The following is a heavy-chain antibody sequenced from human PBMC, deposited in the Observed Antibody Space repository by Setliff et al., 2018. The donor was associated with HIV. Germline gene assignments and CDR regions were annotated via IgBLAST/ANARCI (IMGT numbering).Heavy chain of an antibody. CDR3: ARHCGYSPGQICYYYLDI. CDR1: GGSISSGGYY. D-gene: IGHD5-18*01. Sequence: SETLSLTCTVSGGSISSGGYYWSWIRQHPGKGLEWIGYISYSGSTYYNPSLKSRVTISVDTSKNQFSLNLSSVTAADTAVYYCARHCGYSPGQICYYYLDIWGKGTTVTVSS. V-gene: IGHV4-31*03. J-gene: IGHJ6*03. CDR2: ISYSGST.